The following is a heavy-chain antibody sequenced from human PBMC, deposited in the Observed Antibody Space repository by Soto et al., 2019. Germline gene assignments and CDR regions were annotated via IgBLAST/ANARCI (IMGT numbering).Heavy chain of an antibody. J-gene: IGHJ6*02. Sequence: QVQLVESGGGVVQPGRSLRLSCAASGFTFSSYGMHWVRQAPGKGPEWVAVIWYDGSNKYYADSVKGRFTISRDNSKNTLYLQMNSLRAEDTAVYYCAREHQYYDILTGYWEYYYGMDVWGQGTTVTVSS. V-gene: IGHV3-33*01. D-gene: IGHD3-9*01. CDR1: GFTFSSYG. CDR3: AREHQYYDILTGYWEYYYGMDV. CDR2: IWYDGSNK.